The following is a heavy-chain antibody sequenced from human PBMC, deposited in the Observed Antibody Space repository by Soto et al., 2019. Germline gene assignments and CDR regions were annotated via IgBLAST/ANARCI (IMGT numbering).Heavy chain of an antibody. J-gene: IGHJ6*02. D-gene: IGHD5-12*01. CDR2: IIPIFGTA. Sequence: QVQLVQSGAEVMQPGSSVRVSCKTSGGTFSTSAISWVRQAPGQGLEWMGGIIPIFGTADYAQKFQGRVTITADDSPSTAYMELNSLRSEATAVYFCAEDKDRGRLGGNYYYATDVWGQGTTVTVSS. CDR3: AEDKDRGRLGGNYYYATDV. CDR1: GGTFSTSA. V-gene: IGHV1-69*12.